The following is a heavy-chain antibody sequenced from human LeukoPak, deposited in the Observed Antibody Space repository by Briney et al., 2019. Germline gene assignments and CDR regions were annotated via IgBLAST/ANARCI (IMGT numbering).Heavy chain of an antibody. J-gene: IGHJ4*02. CDR2: IYYSGGT. D-gene: IGHD6-13*01. CDR1: GGSISSSSYY. V-gene: IGHV4-39*01. CDR3: ARPAQQLTRPYYFDY. Sequence: SETLSLTCTVSGGSISSSSYYWGWIRQPPGKGLEWIGSIYYSGGTYYNPSLKSRVTISVDTSKNQFSLKLSSVTAADTAVYYCARPAQQLTRPYYFDYWGQGTLVTVSS.